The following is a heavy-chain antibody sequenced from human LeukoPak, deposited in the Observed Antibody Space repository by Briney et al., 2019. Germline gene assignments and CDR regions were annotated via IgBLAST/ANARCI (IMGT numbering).Heavy chain of an antibody. CDR2: IYYSGST. CDR1: GGSISNYY. J-gene: IGHJ4*02. V-gene: IGHV4-59*12. CDR3: ARGIAAAGTISKIDY. Sequence: PSETLSLTCTVSGGSISNYYWSWIRQPPGKGLEWIGYIYYSGSTNYNPSLKSRVTISVDRSKNQFSLKLSSVTAADTAVYYCARGIAAAGTISKIDYWGQGTLVTVSS. D-gene: IGHD6-13*01.